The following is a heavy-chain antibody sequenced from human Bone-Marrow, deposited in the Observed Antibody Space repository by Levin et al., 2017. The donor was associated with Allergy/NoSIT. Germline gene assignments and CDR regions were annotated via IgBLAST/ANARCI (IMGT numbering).Heavy chain of an antibody. CDR3: PKGSAAGRPYYFDY. J-gene: IGHJ4*02. Sequence: AGGSLRLSCAASGFTFSSSAMSWVRQAAGKGLEWVSAINGGGGDTYYADSVKGRFTISRDNSKGTLYLQMNSLRAEDTAVYYCPKGSAAGRPYYFDYWGQGILVTVSS. V-gene: IGHV3-23*01. CDR2: INGGGGDT. CDR1: GFTFSSSA. D-gene: IGHD6-6*01.